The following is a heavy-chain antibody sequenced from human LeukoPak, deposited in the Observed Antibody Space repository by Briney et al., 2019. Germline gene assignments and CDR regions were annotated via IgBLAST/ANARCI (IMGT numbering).Heavy chain of an antibody. CDR1: GHSVSIYSAA. J-gene: IGHJ4*02. Sequence: SQTLSLTCAICGHSVSIYSAAGNWITQSRSRGLEGLGRTYYRSKWYNDYAVSVRSRITINADTSKNQFSLQLKSVTPEDTAVYYCARGVAVAAIGQFDYWGQGILVTVSS. D-gene: IGHD6-19*01. CDR3: ARGVAVAAIGQFDY. CDR2: TYYRSKWYN. V-gene: IGHV6-1*01.